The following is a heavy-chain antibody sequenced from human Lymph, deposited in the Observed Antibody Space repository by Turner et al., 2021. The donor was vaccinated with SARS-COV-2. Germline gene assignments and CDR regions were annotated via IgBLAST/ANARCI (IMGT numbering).Heavy chain of an antibody. J-gene: IGHJ4*02. Sequence: QVQLVQSRAEVKKPGASVKVSCKPSGYAFTGYYMHWVRQAPGQVLEWMGWINPNSGGTNYAQKFQGRVTMTRDTSISTAYMELSRLRSDDTAVYYCARSRDLQSMVRGVDPFDYWGQGTLVTVSS. CDR2: INPNSGGT. D-gene: IGHD3-10*01. V-gene: IGHV1-2*02. CDR3: ARSRDLQSMVRGVDPFDY. CDR1: GYAFTGYY.